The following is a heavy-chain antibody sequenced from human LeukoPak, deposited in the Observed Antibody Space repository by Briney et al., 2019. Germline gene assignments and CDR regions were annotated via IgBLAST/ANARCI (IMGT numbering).Heavy chain of an antibody. CDR3: TSWGDTTAEYFQR. V-gene: IGHV3-7*01. CDR1: GFTFNRCW. D-gene: IGHD2-21*02. J-gene: IGHJ1*01. CDR2: INPDGRDT. Sequence: PGGSLRLSCVVSGFTFNRCWMNWVRQAPGKGLEWVARINPDGRDTYYVDSVKGRLTISRDNAQNSMYLQMNSLRVEDTAVYYCTSWGDTTAEYFQRWGQGTLVTVSS.